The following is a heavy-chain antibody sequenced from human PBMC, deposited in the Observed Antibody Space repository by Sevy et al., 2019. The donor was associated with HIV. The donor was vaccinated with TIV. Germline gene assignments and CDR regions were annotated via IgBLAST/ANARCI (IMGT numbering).Heavy chain of an antibody. J-gene: IGHJ4*02. V-gene: IGHV3-7*01. Sequence: GGYLRLSCAASGFTFSSYWMNWVRQAPGKGLEWMANIKQDGSEKYYVDSVKGRFTISRDNAKNSLYLQMNSLRAEDTAVYYCAREVEMATTYFDYWGQGTLVTVSS. CDR2: IKQDGSEK. D-gene: IGHD5-12*01. CDR1: GFTFSSYW. CDR3: AREVEMATTYFDY.